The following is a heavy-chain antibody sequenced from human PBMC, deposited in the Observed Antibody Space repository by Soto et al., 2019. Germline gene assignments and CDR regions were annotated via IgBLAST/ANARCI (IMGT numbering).Heavy chain of an antibody. CDR2: IKRAGSRT. V-gene: IGHV3-74*01. D-gene: IGHD1-26*01. CDR3: AMDPWGPLGFDV. CDR1: GFSFHDFW. J-gene: IGHJ3*01. Sequence: GGSLRLSCVASGFSFHDFWMHWVRQVTGKGLESVSRIKRAGSRTAYAGCVKGRFTISRDYVENTVEFEMHSLRVEYTGVYYCAMDPWGPLGFDVWGPGTRVTVSS.